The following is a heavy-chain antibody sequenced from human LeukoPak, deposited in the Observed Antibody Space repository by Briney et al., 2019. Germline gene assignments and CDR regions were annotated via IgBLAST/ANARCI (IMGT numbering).Heavy chain of an antibody. D-gene: IGHD3-10*01. CDR3: AKLSGSGSSYPYNH. CDR2: ISGSGDTT. CDR1: GFTFSSYA. Sequence: PGXSLRLSCAASGFTFSSYAMSWVRQAPGKGLEWVSFISGSGDTTYYADSVKGRFTISRDTSKNTQYLQMNSLRVEDSAVYYCAKLSGSGSSYPYNHWGQGTLVTVSS. J-gene: IGHJ5*02. V-gene: IGHV3-23*01.